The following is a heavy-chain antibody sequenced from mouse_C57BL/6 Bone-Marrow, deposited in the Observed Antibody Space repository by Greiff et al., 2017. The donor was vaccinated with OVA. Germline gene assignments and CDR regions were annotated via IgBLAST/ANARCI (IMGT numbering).Heavy chain of an antibody. J-gene: IGHJ2*01. CDR3: ASPSTMVTSRFDY. CDR1: GYAFSSSW. D-gene: IGHD2-2*01. V-gene: IGHV1-82*01. CDR2: IYPGDGDT. Sequence: VQLQESGPELVKPGASVKISCKASGYAFSSSWMNWVKQRPGKGLEWIGRIYPGDGDTNYNGKFKGKATLTADKTSSTAYMQLSSLTSEDSAVYFCASPSTMVTSRFDYWGQGTTLTVSS.